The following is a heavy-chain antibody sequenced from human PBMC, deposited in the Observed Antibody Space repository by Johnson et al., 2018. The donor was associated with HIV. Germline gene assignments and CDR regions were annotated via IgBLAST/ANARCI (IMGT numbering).Heavy chain of an antibody. V-gene: IGHV3-30*03. D-gene: IGHD4-17*01. CDR2: ISYDGSNK. CDR1: GFTFSSYG. CDR3: ARDEGLDYGASLGAFDI. Sequence: QVQLVESGGGVVQPGRSLRLSCAASGFTFSSYGMHWVRQAPGKGLEWVAVISYDGSNKYYADSVKGRFTISRASAKNTLYLQMNSLRAEDTALYYCARDEGLDYGASLGAFDIWGQGTMVTVSS. J-gene: IGHJ3*02.